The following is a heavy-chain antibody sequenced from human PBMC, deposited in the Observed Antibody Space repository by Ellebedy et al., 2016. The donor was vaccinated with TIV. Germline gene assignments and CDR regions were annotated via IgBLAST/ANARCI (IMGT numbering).Heavy chain of an antibody. J-gene: IGHJ6*02. CDR1: GGAMSRYH. CDR3: ARSIGTTSGTNYPMDV. CDR2: VYSTGDT. Sequence: MPSETLSLTCMVSGGAMSRYHWNWIRQSPGKGLEWIGYVYSTGDTNYNPSLEGRLTISVDTAKRQVSLTLTSATAADTATYFCARSIGTTSGTNYPMDVWGQGTTVIVSS. D-gene: IGHD1-14*01. V-gene: IGHV4-59*01.